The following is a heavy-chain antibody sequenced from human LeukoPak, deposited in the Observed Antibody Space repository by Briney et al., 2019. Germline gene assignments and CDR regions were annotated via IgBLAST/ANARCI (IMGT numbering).Heavy chain of an antibody. Sequence: SGPTLVNPTQTLTLTCTFSGFSLSTSGVGVGWIRQPPGKALEWPALIYWDDDKRYSPSLESRLTITKDTSKNQVLLTITNVDPVDTATYYCAQNTYGYWFDPWGQGTLVTVSS. CDR3: AQNTYGYWFDP. CDR1: GFSLSTSGVG. CDR2: IYWDDDK. J-gene: IGHJ5*02. D-gene: IGHD5-18*01. V-gene: IGHV2-5*02.